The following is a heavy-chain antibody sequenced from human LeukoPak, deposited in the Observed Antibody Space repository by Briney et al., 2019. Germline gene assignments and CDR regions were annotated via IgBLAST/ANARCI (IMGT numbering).Heavy chain of an antibody. J-gene: IGHJ4*02. D-gene: IGHD6-19*01. CDR2: TSYDGSNK. V-gene: IGHV3-30-3*01. Sequence: GGSLRLSCAASGFTFSSYAMHWVRQAPGEGLEWVAVTSYDGSNKYYADSVKGRFTISRDNAKNSLYLQMNSLRAEDTAVYYCARDKSSGELDYWGQGTLVTVSS. CDR1: GFTFSSYA. CDR3: ARDKSSGELDY.